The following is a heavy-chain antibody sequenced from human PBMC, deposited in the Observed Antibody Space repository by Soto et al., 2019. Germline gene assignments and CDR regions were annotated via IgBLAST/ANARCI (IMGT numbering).Heavy chain of an antibody. D-gene: IGHD2-21*01. V-gene: IGHV3-7*01. J-gene: IGHJ6*02. CDR3: ARVDTSILHYGLDV. CDR1: GFTFGDYW. CDR2: VKPDGSEK. Sequence: GGSLRLSCAASGFTFGDYWMSWVRQAPGKGLEWVAKVKPDGSEKYYVDSVKGRFTISRDNAKISLYLQMNSLRAEDTAVYYCARVDTSILHYGLDVWGQGTTVTVSS.